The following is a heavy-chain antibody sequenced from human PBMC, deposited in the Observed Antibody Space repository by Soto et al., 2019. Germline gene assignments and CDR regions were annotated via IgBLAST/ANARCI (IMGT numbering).Heavy chain of an antibody. CDR1: GVSLTSGNW. V-gene: IGHV4-4*02. CDR2: IFHDGTA. D-gene: IGHD3-10*01. J-gene: IGHJ4*02. CDR3: ARLVYDTRLNYMYFDF. Sequence: SETLSLTCAVSGVSLTSGNWWTWVRQSPQRGLEYIGEIFHDGTANYYPSFERRVAMSVDTPRNQFSLKLTSVTAADTAVYFCARLVYDTRLNYMYFDFWGPGTLVTVSS.